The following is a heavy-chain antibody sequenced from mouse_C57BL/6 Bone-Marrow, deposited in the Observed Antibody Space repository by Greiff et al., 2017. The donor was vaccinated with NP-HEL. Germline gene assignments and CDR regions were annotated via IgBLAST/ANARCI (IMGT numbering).Heavy chain of an antibody. D-gene: IGHD2-4*01. Sequence: VHLVESGAELVKPGASVKLSCKASGYTFTEYTIHWVKQRSGQGLEWIGWFYPGSGSKKYNEKFKDKATLTADKSSSTVYKERSSLTSEDSAVYCCARHEVDDYDGYFDYWGQGTTLTVSS. V-gene: IGHV1-62-2*01. CDR3: ARHEVDDYDGYFDY. CDR2: FYPGSGSK. J-gene: IGHJ2*01. CDR1: GYTFTEYT.